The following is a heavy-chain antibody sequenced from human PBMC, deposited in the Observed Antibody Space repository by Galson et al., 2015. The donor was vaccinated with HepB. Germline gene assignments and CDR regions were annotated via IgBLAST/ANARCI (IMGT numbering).Heavy chain of an antibody. Sequence: SLRLSCAASGFTFSSYGMHWVRQAPGKGLEWVAVISYDGSNKYYADSVKGRFTISRDNSKNTLYLQMNSLRAEDTAVYYCAKDSPIAAAGTFLDYWGQGTLVTVSS. CDR1: GFTFSSYG. V-gene: IGHV3-30*18. CDR3: AKDSPIAAAGTFLDY. D-gene: IGHD6-13*01. J-gene: IGHJ4*02. CDR2: ISYDGSNK.